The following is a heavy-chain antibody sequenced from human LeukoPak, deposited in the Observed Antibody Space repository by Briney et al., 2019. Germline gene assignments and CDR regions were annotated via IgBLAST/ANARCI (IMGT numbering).Heavy chain of an antibody. CDR2: IYYSGST. CDR1: GGSISSSSYY. CDR3: ASPLWFGELGGSYAFDI. D-gene: IGHD3-10*01. J-gene: IGHJ4*02. Sequence: PSETLSLTCTVSGGSISSSSYYWGWIRQPPGKGLEWIGSIYYSGSTYYNPSLKSRVTISVDTSKNQFSLKLSSVTAADTAVYYCASPLWFGELGGSYAFDIWGQRTLVTVSS. V-gene: IGHV4-39*01.